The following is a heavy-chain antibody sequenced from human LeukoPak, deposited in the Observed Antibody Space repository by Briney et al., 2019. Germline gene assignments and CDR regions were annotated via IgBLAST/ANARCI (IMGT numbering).Heavy chain of an antibody. CDR2: ISSSGSTI. CDR3: ARMTYYYGSVFFDY. CDR1: GFTFSDYY. V-gene: IGHV3-11*04. J-gene: IGHJ4*02. Sequence: GGSLRLSCAASGFTFSDYYMSWIRQAPGKGLEWVSYISSSGSTIYYADSVKGRFTISRDNSKNTLSLQMNSLRAEDTAVYYCARMTYYYGSVFFDYWGQGTLVTVSS. D-gene: IGHD3-10*01.